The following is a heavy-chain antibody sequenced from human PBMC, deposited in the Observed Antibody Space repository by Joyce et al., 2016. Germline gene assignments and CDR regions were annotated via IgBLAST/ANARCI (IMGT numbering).Heavy chain of an antibody. D-gene: IGHD2-2*01. V-gene: IGHV1-2*06. CDR3: ARGPMPPYAFDV. Sequence: QVNLVQSGAEVKKPGASVKVSCKASGYSFSDSYSHWVRQAPGQGLQWMGRINPDTGDTIYAQKFQGRVTLTRDTFISTVYMEVSRLRSDDTAVYFCARGPMPPYAFDVWGQGTLVTVST. CDR2: INPDTGDT. CDR1: GYSFSDSY. J-gene: IGHJ3*01.